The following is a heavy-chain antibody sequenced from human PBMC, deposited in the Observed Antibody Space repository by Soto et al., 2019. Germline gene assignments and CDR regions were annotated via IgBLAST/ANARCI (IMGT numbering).Heavy chain of an antibody. V-gene: IGHV4-39*01. D-gene: IGHD4-17*01. J-gene: IGHJ6*03. Sequence: QLQLQESGPGLVKPSETLSLTCAVSGGSISSSSYYWGWIRQPPRKGLEWIGGIYYSGSTYYNPSLKSRVSRSGDTSSNQFSLKLSAVTAADTAVYYCASPTPTPLYYRDVWGKSSKVSVSS. CDR3: ASPTPTPLYYRDV. CDR1: GGSISSSSYY. CDR2: IYYSGST.